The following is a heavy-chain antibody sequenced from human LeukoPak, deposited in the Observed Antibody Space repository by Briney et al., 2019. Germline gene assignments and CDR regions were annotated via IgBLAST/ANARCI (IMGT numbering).Heavy chain of an antibody. V-gene: IGHV3-7*01. D-gene: IGHD5-24*01. J-gene: IGHJ4*02. CDR2: IKEDDSEI. CDR3: ARLRSLDK. Sequence: GGSLRLSCAASGFSFSDAWMSWVRQAPGKGLEWVANIKEDDSEIYYVESVKGRFTISRDNAKNSLYLEMSSLRVEDTAVYFCARLRSLDKWGQGTLVTVS. CDR1: GFSFSDAW.